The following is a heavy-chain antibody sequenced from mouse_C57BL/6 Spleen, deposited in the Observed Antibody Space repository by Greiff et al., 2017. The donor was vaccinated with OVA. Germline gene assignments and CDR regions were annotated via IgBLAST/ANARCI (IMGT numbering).Heavy chain of an antibody. V-gene: IGHV1-72*01. CDR3: ARWADYYAMDY. Sequence: QVQLQQPGAELVKPGASVKLSCKASGYTFTSYWINWVKQRPGRGLEWIGKIYPTSGGTNYNEKFKSKATLTVDKSSSTAYMQLSSLTSEDSAVYYCARWADYYAMDYWGQGTAVTVSS. CDR1: GYTFTSYW. J-gene: IGHJ4*01. CDR2: IYPTSGGT.